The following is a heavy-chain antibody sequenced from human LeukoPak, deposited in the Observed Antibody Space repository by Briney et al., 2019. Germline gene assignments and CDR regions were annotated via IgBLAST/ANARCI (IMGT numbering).Heavy chain of an antibody. D-gene: IGHD2-2*01. CDR1: GYTFTSYY. CDR2: INPSGGST. J-gene: IGHJ4*02. Sequence: GASVKVSCKASGYTFTSYYMHWVRQAPGQGLEWMGIINPSGGSTSYAQKFQGRVTMTRDMSTSTVYMELSSLRSKDTAVYYCARVSSEYQLPDYWGQGTLVTVSS. CDR3: ARVSSEYQLPDY. V-gene: IGHV1-46*01.